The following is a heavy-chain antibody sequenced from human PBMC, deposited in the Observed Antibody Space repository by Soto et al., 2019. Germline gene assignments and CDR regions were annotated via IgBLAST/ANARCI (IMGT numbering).Heavy chain of an antibody. J-gene: IGHJ4*02. CDR2: IIPISGAA. CDR1: GGTFSKYV. Sequence: SVKVSCKASGGTFSKYVVNWVRQAPGQGLEWMGRIIPISGAANYAQKFQGRVTITADKSTSTSYMELSSLRSEDTAVYYCARDMTRTVVPYFDFWGQGTLVTVSS. CDR3: ARDMTRTVVPYFDF. V-gene: IGHV1-69*06. D-gene: IGHD1-7*01.